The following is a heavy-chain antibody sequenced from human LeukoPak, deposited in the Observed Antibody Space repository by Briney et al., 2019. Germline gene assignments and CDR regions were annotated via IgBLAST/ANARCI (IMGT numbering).Heavy chain of an antibody. Sequence: GGSLRLSCAASGFTFSDYYMSWIRQAPGKGLMYVSRINSDGSTTTYADSVKGRFTISRDNAKNMMYLQMNSLRAEDGAVYYCARGPPGAVVLGGSGYYYMDVWGKGTTVTVSS. V-gene: IGHV3-74*01. CDR2: INSDGSTT. D-gene: IGHD3-10*01. CDR1: GFTFSDYY. CDR3: ARGPPGAVVLGGSGYYYMDV. J-gene: IGHJ6*03.